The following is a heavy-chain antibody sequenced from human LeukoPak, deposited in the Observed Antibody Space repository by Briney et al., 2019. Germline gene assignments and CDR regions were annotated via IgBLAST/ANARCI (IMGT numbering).Heavy chain of an antibody. D-gene: IGHD5-18*01. Sequence: PGGSLRLSCVGSGFTISTYWMSWVRQAPGKGLEWVANIKQDASEKYYVDSVKGRFTISRDNAKNSVYLQMNSLRAEDTAVYYCARENTAVPGGDCWGQGTLVTVSS. CDR3: ARENTAVPGGDC. CDR2: IKQDASEK. V-gene: IGHV3-7*01. CDR1: GFTISTYW. J-gene: IGHJ4*02.